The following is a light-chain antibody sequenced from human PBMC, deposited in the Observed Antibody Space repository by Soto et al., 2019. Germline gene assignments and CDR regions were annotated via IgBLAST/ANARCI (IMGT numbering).Light chain of an antibody. CDR1: QTISSY. Sequence: DIQMTQSPSSLSASVGDRVTITCRASQTISSYLNWYQQNPGKAPKLLMFAASSLQSGVPSRFSGSGSGTDFTLTISSLQPEDFATYYCQQSYSSPWTFGQGTKVEVK. CDR2: AAS. CDR3: QQSYSSPWT. V-gene: IGKV1-39*01. J-gene: IGKJ1*01.